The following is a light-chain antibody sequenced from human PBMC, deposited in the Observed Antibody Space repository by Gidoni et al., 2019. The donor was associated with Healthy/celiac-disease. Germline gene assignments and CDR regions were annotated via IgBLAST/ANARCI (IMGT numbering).Light chain of an antibody. J-gene: IGLJ2*01. CDR2: GNS. Sequence: QSVLTQPPPVSGAPGQRVTIPCTGSSSNIGAGYDVHWYQQLPGTAPKLLIYGNSNRPSGVPDRFSGSKSGTSASLAITGLQAEDEADYYCQSYDSSLSGREVFGGGTKLTVL. V-gene: IGLV1-40*01. CDR3: QSYDSSLSGREV. CDR1: SSNIGAGYD.